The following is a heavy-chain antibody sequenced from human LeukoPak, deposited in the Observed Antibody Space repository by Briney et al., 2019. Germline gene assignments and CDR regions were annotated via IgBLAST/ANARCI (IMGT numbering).Heavy chain of an antibody. CDR2: INHSGST. V-gene: IGHV4-34*01. Sequence: SETLSLTCAVYGVSFSGYYWSWIRQPPGKGLEWIGEINHSGSTNYNPSLKSRVTISVDTSKNQFSQKLSSVTAADTAVYYCARRRYSSSSGDDYWGQGTLVTVSS. CDR3: ARRRYSSSSGDDY. D-gene: IGHD6-6*01. CDR1: GVSFSGYY. J-gene: IGHJ4*02.